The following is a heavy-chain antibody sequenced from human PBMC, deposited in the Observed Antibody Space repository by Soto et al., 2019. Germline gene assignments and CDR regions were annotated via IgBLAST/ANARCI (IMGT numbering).Heavy chain of an antibody. J-gene: IGHJ4*02. CDR1: GGSFSIYT. CDR2: VHPFLDLT. CDR3: ATDMANSTSPNFDS. Sequence: SVKVSCKTSGGSFSIYTFSWVRQAPGQGLEWMGRVHPFLDLTSYSQKFQGRVTITADKSTATAYLDLNKLTSEDTAFYYCATDMANSTSPNFDSWGQETLLTVSS. D-gene: IGHD6-6*01. V-gene: IGHV1-69*02.